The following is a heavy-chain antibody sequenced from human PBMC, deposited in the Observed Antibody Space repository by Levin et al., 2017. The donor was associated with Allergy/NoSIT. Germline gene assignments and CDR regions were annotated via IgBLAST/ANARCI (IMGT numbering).Heavy chain of an antibody. Sequence: PGGSLRLSCAASGFTFTSYAMVWVRQAPGKGLEWVPLTSYDGSDKYYADSVKGRFTISRDNSKNTLYLQMNSLISEDTAVYYCAKAGSSSWYEGYFDYWGQGTLVTVSS. CDR1: GFTFTSYA. V-gene: IGHV3-30*18. D-gene: IGHD6-13*01. CDR3: AKAGSSSWYEGYFDY. CDR2: TSYDGSDK. J-gene: IGHJ4*02.